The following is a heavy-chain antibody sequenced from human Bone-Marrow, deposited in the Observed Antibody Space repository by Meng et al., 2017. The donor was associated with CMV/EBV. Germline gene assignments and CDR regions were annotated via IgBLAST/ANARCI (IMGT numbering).Heavy chain of an antibody. Sequence: GGSLRLSCAASGFTFSSYSMNWVRQAPGKGLEWVSSISSSSSYIYYADSVKGRFTISRDNAKNSLYLQMNGLRAEDTAVYYCARDHREGGSITIFGVVIISYYGMDVWGQGTTVTVSS. D-gene: IGHD3-3*01. CDR3: ARDHREGGSITIFGVVIISYYGMDV. CDR2: ISSSSSYI. V-gene: IGHV3-21*01. CDR1: GFTFSSYS. J-gene: IGHJ6*02.